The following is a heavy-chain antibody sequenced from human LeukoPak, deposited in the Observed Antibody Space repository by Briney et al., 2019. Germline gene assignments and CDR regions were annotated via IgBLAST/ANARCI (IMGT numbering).Heavy chain of an antibody. J-gene: IGHJ4*02. V-gene: IGHV5-51*01. CDR3: TVSGTYGY. Sequence: LGESLKISCKGSGFTFTKYWIGWVRQMPGKGLEWMGIIYPGDSDIRYSPSFQGQVTISADNSISTAYLQWNSLRASDTAMYYCTVSGTYGYWDQGTLVTVSS. CDR2: IYPGDSDI. CDR1: GFTFTKYW. D-gene: IGHD3-16*01.